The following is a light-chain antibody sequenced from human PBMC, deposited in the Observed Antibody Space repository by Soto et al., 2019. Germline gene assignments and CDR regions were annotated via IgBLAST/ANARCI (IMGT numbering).Light chain of an antibody. CDR1: QTVINY. Sequence: EVVLTQSPATLSLSPGERATLSCRASQTVINYLAWYQQKPGQAPRLLIYDTSNRATGVPARFSGSGSGIEFTLTISSLEAEDFAVYYCQQRYNWPPITFGQGTRLENK. J-gene: IGKJ5*01. V-gene: IGKV3-11*01. CDR3: QQRYNWPPIT. CDR2: DTS.